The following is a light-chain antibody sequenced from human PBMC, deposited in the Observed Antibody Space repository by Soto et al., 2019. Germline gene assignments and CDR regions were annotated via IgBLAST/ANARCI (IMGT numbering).Light chain of an antibody. J-gene: IGKJ5*01. CDR2: AAS. V-gene: IGKV1-39*01. Sequence: DIQMTQSPSSLSASVGDRVTITCRASQSISSYLNWYQQKPGKAPKLLIYAASSLQSGVTSRLSGSGSGTDFTLTISSLQPEDFATYYCQQSYSTPITFGQGTRLEIK. CDR3: QQSYSTPIT. CDR1: QSISSY.